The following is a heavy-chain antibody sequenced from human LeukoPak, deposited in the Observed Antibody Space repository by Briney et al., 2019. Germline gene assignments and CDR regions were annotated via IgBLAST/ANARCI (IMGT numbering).Heavy chain of an antibody. D-gene: IGHD3-10*01. Sequence: GGSLRLSCAASGFTFSNYGMHWVRQAPGKGLEWVAVISYDGNNKYYADSVKGRFTISRDNSKNTLYLQMNSLRLEDTAVYYCAKDHLHIFGSGSYIDDWGQGTLVNVPS. V-gene: IGHV3-30*18. CDR1: GFTFSNYG. J-gene: IGHJ4*02. CDR2: ISYDGNNK. CDR3: AKDHLHIFGSGSYIDD.